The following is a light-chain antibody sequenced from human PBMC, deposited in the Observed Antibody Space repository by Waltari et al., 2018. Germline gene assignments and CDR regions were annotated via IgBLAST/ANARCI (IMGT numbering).Light chain of an antibody. Sequence: DIVFTQSTTTLSLYPQEPATLSCSASQSVSTTLAWYQQKPGEAPRLLIYDASNRAAGIPARFTGSGAGTDFTLTISSLEPEDFGVYYCQQRSTWPPITFGQGTRLEIK. CDR1: QSVSTT. V-gene: IGKV3-11*01. CDR3: QQRSTWPPIT. CDR2: DAS. J-gene: IGKJ5*01.